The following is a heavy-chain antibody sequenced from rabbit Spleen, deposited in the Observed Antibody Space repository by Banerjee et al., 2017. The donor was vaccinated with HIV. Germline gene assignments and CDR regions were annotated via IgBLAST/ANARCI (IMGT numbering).Heavy chain of an antibody. D-gene: IGHD8-1*01. CDR1: GVSFSFSSY. V-gene: IGHV1S40*01. CDR3: ARDTGSSFSSYGMDL. CDR2: IDSGSSGFT. Sequence: VESGGGLVKPGASLTLTCTASGVSFSFSSYMCWVRQAPGKGLEWIVCIDSGSSGFTYFASWAKGRFTISKTSSTTVTLQMTSLTAADTATYFCARDTGSSFSSYGMDLWGPGTLVTVS. J-gene: IGHJ6*01.